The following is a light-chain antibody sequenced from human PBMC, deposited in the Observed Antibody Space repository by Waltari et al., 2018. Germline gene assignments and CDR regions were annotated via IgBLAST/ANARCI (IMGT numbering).Light chain of an antibody. J-gene: IGLJ2*01. Sequence: SYELSQPPSVSVSPGQTARITCSGDALPKQYAYWYQQKPGQAPVLGIYKDSERPPGIPERFSGSSSGTTVTLTISGVQAEDEADYYCQSADSSGTYHVVFGGGTKLTVL. CDR3: QSADSSGTYHVV. V-gene: IGLV3-25*03. CDR2: KDS. CDR1: ALPKQY.